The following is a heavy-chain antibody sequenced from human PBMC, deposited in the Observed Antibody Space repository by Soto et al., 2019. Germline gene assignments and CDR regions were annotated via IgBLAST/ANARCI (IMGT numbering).Heavy chain of an antibody. Sequence: QVQLVESGGGVVQPGRSLRLSCAASGFTFSSYGMHWVRQAPGKGLEWVAVISYDGSNKYYADSVKGRFTISRDNSKNTLYLQRNGLGAEDTAVYYCAKDRSGVGDSLGVAFDIWVQETMVTVPS. J-gene: IGHJ3*02. CDR3: AKDRSGVGDSLGVAFDI. V-gene: IGHV3-30*18. CDR2: ISYDGSNK. D-gene: IGHD4-17*01. CDR1: GFTFSSYG.